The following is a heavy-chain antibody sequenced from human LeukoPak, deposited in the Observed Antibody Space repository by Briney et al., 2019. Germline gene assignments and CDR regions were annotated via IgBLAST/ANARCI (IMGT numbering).Heavy chain of an antibody. J-gene: IGHJ6*03. Sequence: ASVKVSCKASGYTFTGYYMHWVRQAPGQGLEWMGWINPISGGTNYAQKFQGRVTMTTDTSTSTAYMELRSLRSDDTAVYYCAREIVVVPAAIPLYYMDVWGKGTTVTVSS. V-gene: IGHV1-2*02. CDR1: GYTFTGYY. CDR3: AREIVVVPAAIPLYYMDV. D-gene: IGHD2-2*02. CDR2: INPISGGT.